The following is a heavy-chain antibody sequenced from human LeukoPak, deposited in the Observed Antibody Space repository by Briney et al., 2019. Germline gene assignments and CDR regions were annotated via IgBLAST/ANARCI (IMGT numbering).Heavy chain of an antibody. Sequence: AGGSLRLSCAASGXTFSNAWVSWVRQAPGKGLEWVGRIKSKTDGGTTDYAAPVKGRFTISRDDSKNTLYLQMNSLKTEDTAVYYCTTDPAMRGPNLTWGQGTLVTVSS. CDR2: IKSKTDGGTT. CDR1: GXTFSNAW. D-gene: IGHD6-25*01. J-gene: IGHJ5*02. CDR3: TTDPAMRGPNLT. V-gene: IGHV3-15*01.